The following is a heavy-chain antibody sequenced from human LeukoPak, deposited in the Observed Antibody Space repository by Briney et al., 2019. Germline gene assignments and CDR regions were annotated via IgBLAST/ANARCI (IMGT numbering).Heavy chain of an antibody. V-gene: IGHV1-18*01. Sequence: ASVKVSCKASGYTFTSYGISWVRQAPGQGLEWMGWISAYNGNTNYAQKLQGRVTMTTDTSTSTAYMELRSLRSDDTAVYYCARVDSTVVTLDAFDIWGQGTMVTVSS. CDR1: GYTFTSYG. J-gene: IGHJ3*02. CDR3: ARVDSTVVTLDAFDI. CDR2: ISAYNGNT. D-gene: IGHD4-23*01.